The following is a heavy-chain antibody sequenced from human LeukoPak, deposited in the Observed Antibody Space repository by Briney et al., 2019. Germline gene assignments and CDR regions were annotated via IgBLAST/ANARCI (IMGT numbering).Heavy chain of an antibody. CDR2: IGYRGGSI. V-gene: IGHV3-23*01. D-gene: IGHD2-15*01. J-gene: IGHJ4*02. Sequence: PGGSLRLSCAASGFTFSNYAMSWVRQAPGKGLEWVSIIGYRGGSIYYAHSVQGRFTISRDNSKNTLSLQMDGLRPEDTAVYYCANEVAAFDYWGQGTLVTVSS. CDR1: GFTFSNYA. CDR3: ANEVAAFDY.